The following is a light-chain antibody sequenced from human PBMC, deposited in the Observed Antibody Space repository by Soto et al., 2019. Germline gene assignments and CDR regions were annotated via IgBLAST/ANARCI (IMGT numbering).Light chain of an antibody. CDR1: SSDVGGYNY. Sequence: QSALTQPASVSGSPGQSITISCTGTSSDVGGYNYVSWYQHHPGKAPQLMIYEVRHRPSGISNRFSASKSGNTASLTISGLQAEDEADYYCSSKTSSSPVLLFGGGTKLTVL. J-gene: IGLJ2*01. V-gene: IGLV2-14*01. CDR3: SSKTSSSPVLL. CDR2: EVR.